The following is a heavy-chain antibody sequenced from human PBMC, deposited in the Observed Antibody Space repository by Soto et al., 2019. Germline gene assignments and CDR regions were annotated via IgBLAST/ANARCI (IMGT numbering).Heavy chain of an antibody. D-gene: IGHD3-22*01. Sequence: ASVKVSCKTSGYTFTRNGISWVRQAPGQGLEWMGWISPKSGSIKYAEKFQGRVIMTTDTSTSTAYMELRSLRSDDTAVYYCVKDRDSNSWPSRDVWGPGTTVTVSS. CDR3: VKDRDSNSWPSRDV. CDR2: ISPKSGSI. V-gene: IGHV1-18*01. J-gene: IGHJ6*02. CDR1: GYTFTRNG.